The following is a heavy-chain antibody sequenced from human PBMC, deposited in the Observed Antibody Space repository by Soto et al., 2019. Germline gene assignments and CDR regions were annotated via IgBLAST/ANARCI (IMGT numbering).Heavy chain of an antibody. J-gene: IGHJ4*02. CDR2: INGDGTTT. V-gene: IGHV3-74*01. Sequence: EVQLVESGGGLVQTGVSLILSCAASGFTFNDYRVHWVRQAPGKGLVWVSRINGDGTTTNYADSVKGRFTISRDNAQNTLYLQLNSLRDYDTAVYYCARGLYHKYGQDYWGKGTLVTVSS. CDR3: ARGLYHKYGQDY. D-gene: IGHD4-17*01. CDR1: GFTFNDYR.